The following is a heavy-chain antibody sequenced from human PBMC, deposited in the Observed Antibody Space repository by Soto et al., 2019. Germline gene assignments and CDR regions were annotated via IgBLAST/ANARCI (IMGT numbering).Heavy chain of an antibody. J-gene: IGHJ5*02. Sequence: SETLSLTCTVSGGSITSTTYYWGWIRQPPGKGLEWIGSIYYRGSTYYTPSLKSRVTISVDTSKNQFSLKLSSVTAADTAVYYCARQYYDFLTGPWGQGALVTVSS. CDR3: ARQYYDFLTGP. CDR2: IYYRGST. CDR1: GGSITSTTYY. D-gene: IGHD3-9*01. V-gene: IGHV4-39*01.